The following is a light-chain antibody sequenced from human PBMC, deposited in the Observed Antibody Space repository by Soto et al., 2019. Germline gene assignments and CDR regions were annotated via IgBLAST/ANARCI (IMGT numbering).Light chain of an antibody. J-gene: IGKJ5*01. CDR3: QQYNNWVVT. CDR1: QSVRSD. Sequence: EIVMTQSPGTLSVAPGERATLSCRASQSVRSDVAWYQHKPGQAPRLLIYGASTRATGIPAWFIGSGSETEFTLTISSLQSEDFAIYYCQQYNNWVVTFGQGTRLEI. V-gene: IGKV3-15*01. CDR2: GAS.